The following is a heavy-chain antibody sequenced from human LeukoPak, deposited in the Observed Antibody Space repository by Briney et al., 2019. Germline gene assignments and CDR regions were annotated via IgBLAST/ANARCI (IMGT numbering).Heavy chain of an antibody. CDR2: ISDSGDST. Sequence: GGSLRLSCAVSGFTFSIYGMSWVRQAPGKGLEWVSAISDSGDSTYYADSVKGRFTISRDNSKNTLYLQMNSLSAEDAAVYYCVKDDGWVQYANWGQGTLVTVSS. D-gene: IGHD5-24*01. V-gene: IGHV3-23*01. CDR1: GFTFSIYG. J-gene: IGHJ4*02. CDR3: VKDDGWVQYAN.